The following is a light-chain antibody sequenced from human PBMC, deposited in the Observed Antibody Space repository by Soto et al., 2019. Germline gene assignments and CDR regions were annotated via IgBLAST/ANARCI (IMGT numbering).Light chain of an antibody. CDR1: QSVSSY. J-gene: IGKJ1*01. V-gene: IGKV3D-15*01. CDR3: QQYNNWSWT. CDR2: GAS. Sequence: EIVLTQSPATLSLSPGERATLSCRASQSVSSYLAWYQQKPGQAPRLLIYGASSRATGIPDRFSGSGSGTEFTLTISSLQSEDFAVYYCQQYNNWSWTFGQGTKVDIK.